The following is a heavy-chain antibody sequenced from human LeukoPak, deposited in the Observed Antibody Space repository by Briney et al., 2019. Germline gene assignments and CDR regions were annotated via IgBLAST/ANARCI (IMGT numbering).Heavy chain of an antibody. D-gene: IGHD6-19*01. J-gene: IGHJ4*02. CDR1: GFTFSSYG. Sequence: GGSLRLSCAASGFTFSSYGMHWVRQAPGKGLEWVALISYDGSDKYYADSVKGRFTISRDNSKNTLFLQMNRLRAEDTAVNYCAKASSISGWFGYYFDYWGQGALVSVSS. CDR3: AKASSISGWFGYYFDY. V-gene: IGHV3-30*18. CDR2: ISYDGSDK.